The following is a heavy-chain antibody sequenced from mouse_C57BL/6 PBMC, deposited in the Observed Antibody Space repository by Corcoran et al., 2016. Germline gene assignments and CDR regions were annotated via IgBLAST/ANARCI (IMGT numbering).Heavy chain of an antibody. CDR2: INPNNGGT. CDR3: ARSYFDV. CDR1: GYTFTDYY. Sequence: EVQLQQSGPELVKPGASVKISCKASGYTFTDYYMNWVKQSHGKSLEWIGDINPNNGGTSYNQKFKGKATLTVDKSYSTAYMELRSLTSEDSAVYYCARSYFDVWGTGTTVTVSS. J-gene: IGHJ1*03. V-gene: IGHV1-26*01.